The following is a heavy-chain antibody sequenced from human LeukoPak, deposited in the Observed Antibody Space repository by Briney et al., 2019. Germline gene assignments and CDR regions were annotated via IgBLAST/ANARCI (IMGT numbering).Heavy chain of an antibody. V-gene: IGHV3-23*01. Sequence: GGSLRLSCAASGFTFSSYAMSWVRQAPGKGLERVSAISGSGGSTYYADSVKGRFTISRDNSKNTLYLQMNSLRAEDTAVYYCARPPLAYCGGDCYSHGAFDIWGQGTMVTVSS. CDR2: ISGSGGST. CDR3: ARPPLAYCGGDCYSHGAFDI. CDR1: GFTFSSYA. J-gene: IGHJ3*02. D-gene: IGHD2-21*02.